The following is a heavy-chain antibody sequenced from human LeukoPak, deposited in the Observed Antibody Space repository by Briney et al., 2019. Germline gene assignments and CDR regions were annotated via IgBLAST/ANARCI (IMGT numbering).Heavy chain of an antibody. D-gene: IGHD5-18*01. Sequence: SETLSLTRSLSGDSNSTYHGNCIPDPPEKRVECSTYMQSNGNSKYNPSITSRATMSVATSKNQVVLNLSSVTAADTAVYYCARDKRHSYGRYFAHWGQGMLVTVSS. V-gene: IGHV4-59*01. J-gene: IGHJ4*02. CDR1: GDSNSTYH. CDR3: ARDKRHSYGRYFAH. CDR2: MQSNGNS.